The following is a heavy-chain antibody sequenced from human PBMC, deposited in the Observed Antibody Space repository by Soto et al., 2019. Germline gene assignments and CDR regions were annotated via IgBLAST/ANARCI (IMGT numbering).Heavy chain of an antibody. J-gene: IGHJ4*02. CDR2: INHSGST. CDR3: ARIGVAVAGRVY. Sequence: SETLSLTCAVYGGSFSGYYWSWIRQPPGKGLEWIGEINHSGSTNYNPSLKSRVTISVDTSKNQFSLKLRSVTAADTAVYYCARIGVAVAGRVYWEQGTLVTVS. D-gene: IGHD6-19*01. V-gene: IGHV4-34*01. CDR1: GGSFSGYY.